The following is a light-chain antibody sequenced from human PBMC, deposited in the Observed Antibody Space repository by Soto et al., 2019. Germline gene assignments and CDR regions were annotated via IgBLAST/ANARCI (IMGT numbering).Light chain of an antibody. V-gene: IGKV1-5*01. CDR3: HQYNRYPLYT. J-gene: IGKJ2*01. Sequence: DIQMTQSPSTLCASVGDRVTITCRASQSISSWLAWYQQKPGKAPKLLIYDASSLESGVPSRFSGSGSGTEFTLTISSLQPDDFATYYCHQYNRYPLYTFGHGTKLEIK. CDR1: QSISSW. CDR2: DAS.